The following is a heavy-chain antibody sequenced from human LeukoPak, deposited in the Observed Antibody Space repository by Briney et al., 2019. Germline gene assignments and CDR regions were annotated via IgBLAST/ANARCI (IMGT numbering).Heavy chain of an antibody. CDR2: ISSDGNDK. J-gene: IGHJ4*02. Sequence: PGGSLRLSCAASGVTFSSCGMHWVRQAPGKGLEWVALISSDGNDKLYGDSVKGRFTISRDNSKNTVYLQMNSLRAEDTAVYYCAKTTTGYSSGRFPGWPVDYWGQGTLVTVSS. CDR3: AKTTTGYSSGRFPGWPVDY. V-gene: IGHV3-30*18. D-gene: IGHD6-19*01. CDR1: GVTFSSCG.